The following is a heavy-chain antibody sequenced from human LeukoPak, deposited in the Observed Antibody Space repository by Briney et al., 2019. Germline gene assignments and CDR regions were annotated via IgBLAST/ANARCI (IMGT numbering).Heavy chain of an antibody. D-gene: IGHD3-16*02. CDR3: ARALDSLGGLSLPDY. V-gene: IGHV7-4-1*02. J-gene: IGHJ4*02. Sequence: GASVKVSCKASGYSFTNYAMNWVRQAPGQGLEFMGWIHPSTGNPAYAQGFSGRFVFSLDTSVTTTYLQISDLKAEDTAVYFCARALDSLGGLSLPDYWGQGTLATVSS. CDR1: GYSFTNYA. CDR2: IHPSTGNP.